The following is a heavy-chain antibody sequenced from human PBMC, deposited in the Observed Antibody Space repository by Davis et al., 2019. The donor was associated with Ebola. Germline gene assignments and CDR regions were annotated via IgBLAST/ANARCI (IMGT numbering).Heavy chain of an antibody. V-gene: IGHV4-59*01. J-gene: IGHJ5*02. Sequence: MPSETLSLTCTVSGGSISSYYWSCIRQLPGKGLEWIGYIYYSGSTNYNPSLKSRVTISVDTSKNQFSLKLSSVTAADTAVYYCARSRGAVAGNWFDPWGQGTLVTVSS. CDR3: ARSRGAVAGNWFDP. CDR1: GGSISSYY. CDR2: IYYSGST. D-gene: IGHD6-19*01.